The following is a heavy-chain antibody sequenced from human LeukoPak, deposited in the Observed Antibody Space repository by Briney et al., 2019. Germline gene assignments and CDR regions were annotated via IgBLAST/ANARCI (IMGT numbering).Heavy chain of an antibody. Sequence: ASVKVSCKASGYSFSNYGITWVRQAPGQGLEWMGWISAYSGDTNYTQNLQGRITMTTDTSTNTAYMELRSLRSDDTAVYYCARVRDCSSTSCSNYYYYGMDVRGQGTTVTVSS. D-gene: IGHD2-2*01. CDR1: GYSFSNYG. CDR3: ARVRDCSSTSCSNYYYYGMDV. J-gene: IGHJ6*02. V-gene: IGHV1-18*01. CDR2: ISAYSGDT.